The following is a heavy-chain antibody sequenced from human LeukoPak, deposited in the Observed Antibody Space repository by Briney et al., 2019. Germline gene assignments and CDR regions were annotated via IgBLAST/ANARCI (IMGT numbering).Heavy chain of an antibody. Sequence: PGGSLRLSCAASGFTFSSYSMNWVRQAPGEGMEWVSSISSRSSYIYYADSVKGRFTIPRDNAKNSLYLQMNSLRAEDTAVYYCARGDPYYYDSSGYRSWDYWGQGTLVTVSS. CDR3: ARGDPYYYDSSGYRSWDY. V-gene: IGHV3-21*01. D-gene: IGHD3-22*01. CDR1: GFTFSSYS. CDR2: ISSRSSYI. J-gene: IGHJ4*02.